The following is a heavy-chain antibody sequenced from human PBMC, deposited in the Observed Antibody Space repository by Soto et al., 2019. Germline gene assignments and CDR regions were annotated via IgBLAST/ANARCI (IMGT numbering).Heavy chain of an antibody. V-gene: IGHV4-59*01. CDR3: ARRDCSSTSCYLAY. J-gene: IGHJ4*02. D-gene: IGHD2-2*01. Sequence: PSETLSLTCTVSGGSISSYYWSWIRQPPGKGLEWIGYIYYSGSTNYNPSLKSRVTISVDTSKNQFSLKLSSVTAADTAVYYCARRDCSSTSCYLAYWGQGTLVTVSS. CDR2: IYYSGST. CDR1: GGSISSYY.